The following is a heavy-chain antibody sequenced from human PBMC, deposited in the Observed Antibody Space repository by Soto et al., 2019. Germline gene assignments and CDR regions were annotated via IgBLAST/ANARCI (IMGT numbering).Heavy chain of an antibody. CDR1: GFTFISYG. Sequence: ARGSLRLSCAASGFTFISYGIHWFRQAPGKGLEWVAVISYDGSNKYYADSAKGRFTISRDNSKNTLYLQMNSLRAEDTAVYYCAIGIYGDYISYGMDVWGQGTTVTVSS. CDR2: ISYDGSNK. V-gene: IGHV3-30*03. D-gene: IGHD4-17*01. J-gene: IGHJ6*02. CDR3: AIGIYGDYISYGMDV.